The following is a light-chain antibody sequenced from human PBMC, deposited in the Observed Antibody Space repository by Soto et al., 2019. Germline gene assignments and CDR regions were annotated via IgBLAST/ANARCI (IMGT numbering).Light chain of an antibody. CDR2: KVS. CDR1: QSLLYSDGNTY. V-gene: IGKV2-30*01. J-gene: IGKJ1*01. Sequence: DVVMTQSPLSLPVTLGQPASISCRSSQSLLYSDGNTYLNWFHQRPGQSPRRLIYKVSIRDSGVTDRFSCTGSGTDFTLSISSVEADDVGIYYCMQATHCPRTFGQGTRLDIK. CDR3: MQATHCPRT.